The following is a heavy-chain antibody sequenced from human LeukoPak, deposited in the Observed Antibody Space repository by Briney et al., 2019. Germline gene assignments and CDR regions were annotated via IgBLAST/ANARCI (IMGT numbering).Heavy chain of an antibody. CDR2: IYYSGST. V-gene: IGHV4-39*07. J-gene: IGHJ4*02. D-gene: IGHD6-13*01. CDR1: GGSISSSSYY. Sequence: SETLSLTCTVSGGSISSSSYYWGWIRQPPGKGLEWIGSIYYSGSTYYNPSLKSRVTISVDTSKNQFSLKLSSVTAADTAVYYCARAGDSSSWSTGFVSCFDYWGQGTLVTVSS. CDR3: ARAGDSSSWSTGFVSCFDY.